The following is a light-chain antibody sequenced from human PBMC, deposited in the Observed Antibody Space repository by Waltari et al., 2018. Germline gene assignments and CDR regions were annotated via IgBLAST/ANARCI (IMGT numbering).Light chain of an antibody. CDR3: QQCYSTPYT. CDR2: WAS. CDR1: QNLLSNPHNKNY. Sequence: DIVITQSPDSLAGSLGERVTINCRSSQNLLSNPHNKNYLAWFQQKPGQPPKLLIYWASTRESGVPDRFSGSGSGTEFTLTISSLQAADVAVYYCQQCYSTPYTFGQGTKLEIK. J-gene: IGKJ2*01. V-gene: IGKV4-1*01.